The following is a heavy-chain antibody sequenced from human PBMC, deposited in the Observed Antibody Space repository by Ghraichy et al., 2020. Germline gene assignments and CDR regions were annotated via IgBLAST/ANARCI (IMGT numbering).Heavy chain of an antibody. CDR1: GGSFIGYY. CDR3: ARLGAYYDSSGYYWGEKLYNWFDP. V-gene: IGHV4-34*01. D-gene: IGHD3-22*01. J-gene: IGHJ5*02. Sequence: SETLSLTCAVYGGSFIGYYWSWIRQPPGKGLEWIGEINHSGSTNYNPSLKSRVTISVDTSKNQFSLKLSSVTAADTAVYYCARLGAYYDSSGYYWGEKLYNWFDPWGQGTLVTVSS. CDR2: INHSGST.